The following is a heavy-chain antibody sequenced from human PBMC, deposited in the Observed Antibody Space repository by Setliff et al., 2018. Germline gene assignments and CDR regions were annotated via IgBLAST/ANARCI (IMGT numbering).Heavy chain of an antibody. V-gene: IGHV4-31*03. CDR3: ARDRRGGYGAVNWFDP. CDR1: GDSIGRGGYY. D-gene: IGHD3-16*01. J-gene: IGHJ5*02. Sequence: SETLSLTCSVSGDSIGRGGYYWSWIRQQPGKGLEWIASIYYSGSTYYNPSLKSRLRVSMDSSKNQFYLDLSSVTAADTAVYYCARDRRGGYGAVNWFDPWGQGTLVTVSS. CDR2: IYYSGST.